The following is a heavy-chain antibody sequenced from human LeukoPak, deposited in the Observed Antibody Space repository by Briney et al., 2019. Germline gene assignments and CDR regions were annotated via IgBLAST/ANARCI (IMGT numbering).Heavy chain of an antibody. CDR2: INPSGGSP. J-gene: IGHJ5*02. CDR3: ATLGYYYDSSGYTARFDP. V-gene: IGHV1-46*01. Sequence: ASVKVSCKASGYTFTSYYMHWVRQAPGQGLEWMGIINPSGGSPSYAQKFQGRVTMTRDTSTSTVYMELSSLRPEDTAVYYCATLGYYYDSSGYTARFDPWGQGTLVTVSS. D-gene: IGHD3-22*01. CDR1: GYTFTSYY.